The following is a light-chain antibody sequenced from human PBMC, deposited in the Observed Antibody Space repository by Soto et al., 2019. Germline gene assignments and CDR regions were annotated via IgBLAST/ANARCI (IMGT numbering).Light chain of an antibody. V-gene: IGLV1-40*01. J-gene: IGLJ2*01. CDR2: GNS. Sequence: QSVLTQPPSVSGAPGQGVTISCTGSSSNIGTPYDVHWYQQLPGTAPKLLIYGNSNRPSGVPDRFSGSKSGTSASLAITGLQAEDEADYYCQSYDSSLSGYVIFGGGTKLTVL. CDR3: QSYDSSLSGYVI. CDR1: SSNIGTPYD.